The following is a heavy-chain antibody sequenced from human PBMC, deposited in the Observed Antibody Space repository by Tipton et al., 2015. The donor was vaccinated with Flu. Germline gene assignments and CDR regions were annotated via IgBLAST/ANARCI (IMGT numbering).Heavy chain of an antibody. J-gene: IGHJ6*02. Sequence: SLRLSCAASGFTFSNQWMHWVRQAPGKGLEWVAIISQDGGAKYYVDSVKGRFTISRDNARDSLYLRINSLRDEDTALYYCARGGDGMDVWGQGTTVTVSS. CDR1: GFTFSNQW. V-gene: IGHV3-7*01. CDR2: ISQDGGAK. CDR3: ARGGDGMDV.